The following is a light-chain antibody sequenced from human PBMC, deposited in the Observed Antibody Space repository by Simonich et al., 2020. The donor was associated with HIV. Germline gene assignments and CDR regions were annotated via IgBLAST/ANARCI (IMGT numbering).Light chain of an antibody. Sequence: HSALTQPRSVSGSPGQSVTISCTGTNSDVGGYDYVSWYQQHPGKAPKLLIFDVSKWPSGVPDRFSGAKSGNTASLTISGLQTEDEAAYYCCSYAGSYSFVFGEGTKLTVL. J-gene: IGLJ2*01. CDR1: NSDVGGYDY. CDR2: DVS. CDR3: CSYAGSYSFV. V-gene: IGLV2-11*01.